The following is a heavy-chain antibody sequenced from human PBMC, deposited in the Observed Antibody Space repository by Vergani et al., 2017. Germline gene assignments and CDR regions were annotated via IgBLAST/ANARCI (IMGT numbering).Heavy chain of an antibody. Sequence: QITLKESGPTLVKPTQTLTLSCTFSGFSLNTRGVSLARLRPPPGKALVWLVLTYWNDDQHYIPFLNNRVTITKDTSKNGVVLTMTNKDYVDTGTYYCVYRETECGTTGCFYPFDCYYHMDVWGKGTTVTVSS. CDR1: GFSLNTRGVS. D-gene: IGHD1-7*01. CDR2: TYWNDDQ. V-gene: IGHV2-5*04. CDR3: VYRETECGTTGCFYPFDCYYHMDV. J-gene: IGHJ6*03.